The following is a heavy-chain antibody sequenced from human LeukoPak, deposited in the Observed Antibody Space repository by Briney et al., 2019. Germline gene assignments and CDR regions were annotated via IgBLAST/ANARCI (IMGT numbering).Heavy chain of an antibody. V-gene: IGHV3-23*01. CDR2: ITGGGNSV. Sequence: GGSLRLSCAASGFTFSAFAMTWIRQAPGKAPEWIASITGGGNSVFYAESVKGRFTFARDNSKNTLFLHMGSLRAEDTAVYYCAKGAGPGKVDWFDPWGQGTQVTVSS. J-gene: IGHJ5*02. D-gene: IGHD6-13*01. CDR3: AKGAGPGKVDWFDP. CDR1: GFTFSAFA.